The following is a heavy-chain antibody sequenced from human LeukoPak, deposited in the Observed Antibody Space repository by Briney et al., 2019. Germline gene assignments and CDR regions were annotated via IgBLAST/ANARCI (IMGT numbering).Heavy chain of an antibody. V-gene: IGHV3-30-3*01. CDR1: GFTFSSYS. Sequence: PGGSLRLSCAASGFTFSSYSIHWVRQAPGKGLEWVAVISYDGSNKYYADSVKGRFTISRDNAKKSLYLQMNSLRDEDTAVYYCVRGGTSRPDYWGQGTLVTVSS. CDR2: ISYDGSNK. D-gene: IGHD6-6*01. CDR3: VRGGTSRPDY. J-gene: IGHJ4*02.